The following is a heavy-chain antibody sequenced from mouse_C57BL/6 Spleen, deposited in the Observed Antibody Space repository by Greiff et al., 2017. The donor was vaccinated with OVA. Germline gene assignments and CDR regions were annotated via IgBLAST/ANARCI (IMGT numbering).Heavy chain of an antibody. V-gene: IGHV1-78*01. CDR2: IYPRDGST. CDR1: GYTFTAHT. J-gene: IGHJ4*01. Sequence: QVQLQQSDAELVQPGASVKISCKVSGYTFTAHTIHWIKQRPEQGLEWIGYIYPRDGSTKYNENFKGKATLTADKSSSTAYMQLNSLTSEDAAVYFCARDYDYYAMDYWGQGTSVTVSS. D-gene: IGHD1-1*02. CDR3: ARDYDYYAMDY.